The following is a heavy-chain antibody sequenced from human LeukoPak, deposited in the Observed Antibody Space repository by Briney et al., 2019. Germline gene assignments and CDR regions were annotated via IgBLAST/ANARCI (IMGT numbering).Heavy chain of an antibody. J-gene: IGHJ4*02. CDR1: GFTFSSYA. Sequence: GGSLRLSCAASGFTFSSYAMSWVRQAPGKGLEWVSAISGSGDSTYYADSVKGRFTISRDNSKNTLYLQMNSLRAEDTAVYYCARSIPRYDGSAYYPDYWGQGTLVTVSS. V-gene: IGHV3-23*01. D-gene: IGHD3-22*01. CDR2: ISGSGDST. CDR3: ARSIPRYDGSAYYPDY.